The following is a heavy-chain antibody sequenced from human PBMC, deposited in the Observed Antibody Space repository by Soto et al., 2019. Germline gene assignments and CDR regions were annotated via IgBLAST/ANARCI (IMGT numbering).Heavy chain of an antibody. D-gene: IGHD3-3*01. CDR3: ARSEYYDFSNWFDP. Sequence: SETLSLTCAVYGGSFSGYYWSWIRQPPGKGLEWIGYIYYSGSTYYNPSLKSRVTISVDTSKNQFSLRLSSVTAADTAVYYCARSEYYDFSNWFDPWGQGTLVTVSS. CDR2: IYYSGST. CDR1: GGSFSGYY. V-gene: IGHV4-30-4*08. J-gene: IGHJ5*02.